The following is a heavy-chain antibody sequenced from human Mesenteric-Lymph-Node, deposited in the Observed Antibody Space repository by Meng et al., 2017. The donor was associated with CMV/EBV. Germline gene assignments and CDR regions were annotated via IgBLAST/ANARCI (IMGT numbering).Heavy chain of an antibody. Sequence: SDPTLVNPTQTLTLTCTFSGFSLSTSGVGVGWIRQPPGKALEWLALIYWNDDKRYSPSLESRLTITKDTSKNQVVLTMTNMDPVDTATYYCAHLLPDYDGGAFDIWGQGTMVTVSS. V-gene: IGHV2-5*01. J-gene: IGHJ3*02. CDR3: AHLLPDYDGGAFDI. CDR2: IYWNDDK. D-gene: IGHD3-16*01. CDR1: GFSLSTSGVG.